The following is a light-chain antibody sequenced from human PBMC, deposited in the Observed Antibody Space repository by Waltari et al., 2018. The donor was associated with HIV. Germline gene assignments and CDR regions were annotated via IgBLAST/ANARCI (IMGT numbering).Light chain of an antibody. CDR3: SSYANKNGFYVV. CDR2: GVT. Sequence: QSALTQPPSASGSPGQSVTISCTGTNSDIGGYNYVSWYQQHPGKAPKLVISGVTKRPSGVPGRFSGSKSGTTASLTVSGLQAEDEADYYCSSYANKNGFYVVFGGGTRLTVL. V-gene: IGLV2-8*01. CDR1: NSDIGGYNY. J-gene: IGLJ2*01.